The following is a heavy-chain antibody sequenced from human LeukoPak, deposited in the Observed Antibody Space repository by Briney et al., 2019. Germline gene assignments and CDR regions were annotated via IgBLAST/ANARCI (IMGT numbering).Heavy chain of an antibody. CDR2: IYYSGST. CDR3: ARHSITMIVVATHWFDP. D-gene: IGHD3-22*01. Sequence: SETLSLTCSVSGGSISGRSYYWSWIRQPAGKGLEWIGSIYYSGSTYYNPSLKSRVTISVDTSKNQFSLKLSSVTAADTAVYYCARHSITMIVVATHWFDPWGQGTLVTVSS. J-gene: IGHJ5*02. CDR1: GGSISGRSYY. V-gene: IGHV4-39*01.